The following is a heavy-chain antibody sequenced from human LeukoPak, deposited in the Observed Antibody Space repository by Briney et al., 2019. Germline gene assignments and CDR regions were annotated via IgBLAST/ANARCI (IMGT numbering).Heavy chain of an antibody. CDR3: AKEISYYDILTGYHYYGMDV. D-gene: IGHD3-9*01. J-gene: IGHJ6*02. CDR1: GFTFSSYA. V-gene: IGHV3-23*01. Sequence: GESLRLSCAASGFTFSSYAMSWVRQAPGKGLEWVSAISGSGGSTYYADSVKGRFTISRDNSKNTLYLQMNSLRAEDTAVYYCAKEISYYDILTGYHYYGMDVWGQGTTVTVSS. CDR2: ISGSGGST.